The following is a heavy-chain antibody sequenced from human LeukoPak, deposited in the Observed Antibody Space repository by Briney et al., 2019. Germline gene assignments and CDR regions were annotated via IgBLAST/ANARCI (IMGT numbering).Heavy chain of an antibody. CDR1: GGTFSSYA. CDR3: ARVPPAANYYYYYYMDV. CDR2: IIPIFGTA. J-gene: IGHJ6*03. D-gene: IGHD2-2*01. V-gene: IGHV1-69*05. Sequence: SVKVSCKASGGTFSSYAISWVRQAPGQGLEWMGRIIPIFGTANYAQKFQGRVTITTDESTSTAYMELSSLRSEDTAVYYCARVPPAANYYYYYYMDVWGKGTTVTLSS.